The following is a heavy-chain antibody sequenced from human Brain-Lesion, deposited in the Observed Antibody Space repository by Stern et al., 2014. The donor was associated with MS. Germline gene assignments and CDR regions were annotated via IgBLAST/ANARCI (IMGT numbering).Heavy chain of an antibody. CDR1: GYTLTELS. V-gene: IGHV1-24*01. Sequence: VQLVQSWAEVKKPGASVKVSCKVSGYTLTELSMHWGRQAPRKGLEWMGGFDPEDGETIYAQKFQGRVTMTEDTSTDTAYMELSSLRSEDTAVYYCATLSPGAGGNYYRHFDYWGQGTLVTVSS. CDR3: ATLSPGAGGNYYRHFDY. J-gene: IGHJ4*02. D-gene: IGHD1-26*01. CDR2: FDPEDGET.